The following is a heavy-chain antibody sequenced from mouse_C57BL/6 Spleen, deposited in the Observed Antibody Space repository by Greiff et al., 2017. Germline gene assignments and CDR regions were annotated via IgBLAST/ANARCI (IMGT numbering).Heavy chain of an antibody. J-gene: IGHJ2*01. Sequence: VQLKQPGAELVRPGSSVKLSCKASGYTFTSYWMHWVKQRPIQGLEWIGNIDPSDSETHYNQKFKDKATLTVDKSSSTAYMQLSSLTSEDSAVXYCAREGLRDFDYWGQGTTLTVSS. CDR2: IDPSDSET. D-gene: IGHD2-4*01. CDR3: AREGLRDFDY. V-gene: IGHV1-52*01. CDR1: GYTFTSYW.